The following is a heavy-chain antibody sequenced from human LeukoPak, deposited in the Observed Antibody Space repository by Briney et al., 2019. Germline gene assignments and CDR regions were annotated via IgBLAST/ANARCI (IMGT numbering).Heavy chain of an antibody. CDR1: GDTFTEND. D-gene: IGHD1-26*01. V-gene: IGHV1-8*01. CDR2: MIPGSGNS. Sequence: ASVKVSCKASGDTFTENDINWVRQAGGQGLEWMGGMIPGSGNSASAQRLQGRVTMTRDTSMNTAYMELSSLRSEDTAIYYCAGGVGAVGDYWGQGTPVTVSS. J-gene: IGHJ4*02. CDR3: AGGVGAVGDY.